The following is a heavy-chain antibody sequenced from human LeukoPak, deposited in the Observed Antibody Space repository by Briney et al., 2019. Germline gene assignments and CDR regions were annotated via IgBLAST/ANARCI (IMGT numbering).Heavy chain of an antibody. D-gene: IGHD1-26*01. CDR3: AKMKGHPLPKYYMDV. CDR2: ISYDGSKK. V-gene: IGHV3-30*04. J-gene: IGHJ6*01. Sequence: GGSLRLSCAASGFTFSSYAMHWVRQAPGKGLEWVAVISYDGSKKYYADSVKGRFTISRDNSKNTLYLEMNSLRAEDTAIYYCAKMKGHPLPKYYMDVWGQGTTVTVSS. CDR1: GFTFSSYA.